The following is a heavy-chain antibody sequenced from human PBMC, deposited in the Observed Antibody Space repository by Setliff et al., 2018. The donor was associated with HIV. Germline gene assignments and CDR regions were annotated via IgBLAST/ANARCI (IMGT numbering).Heavy chain of an antibody. CDR2: INHSGST. CDR1: GGSFSGYY. V-gene: IGHV4-34*01. Sequence: SETLSLTCGVHGGSFSGYYWSWIRQPPGKGLEWIGEINHSGSTRYNPSLKSRVTISLDTSQNQFSLKLSSVTAAEPAMYYCARCRGMTKTYYYDSSGYYYFDTWGQGTLVTVSS. J-gene: IGHJ5*02. D-gene: IGHD3-22*01. CDR3: ARCRGMTKTYYYDSSGYYYFDT.